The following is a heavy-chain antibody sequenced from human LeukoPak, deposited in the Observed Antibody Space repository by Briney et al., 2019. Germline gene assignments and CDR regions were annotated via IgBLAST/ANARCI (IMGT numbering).Heavy chain of an antibody. V-gene: IGHV4-34*01. J-gene: IGHJ5*02. CDR2: INHIGST. CDR1: GGSFSGYY. D-gene: IGHD1-14*01. Sequence: SETLSLTCAVYGGSFSGYYWSWIRQPPGKGLEWIGEINHIGSTNNNPSLKSLVTISVDTSKNQFSLKLSSVTAADTAVYYCARGPEGNWFDPRGRASLVSVCS. CDR3: ARGPEGNWFDP.